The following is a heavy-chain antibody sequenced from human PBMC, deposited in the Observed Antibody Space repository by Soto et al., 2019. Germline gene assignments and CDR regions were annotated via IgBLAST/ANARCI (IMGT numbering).Heavy chain of an antibody. Sequence: QITLKESGPTLVKPTQTLTLTCTFSGFSLSTSGVGVGWIRQPPGKALEWLALIYWDDDKRYSPSLKSRLTTGTDPSQNHLVRTMPPMEPADTATDYWAHRRCVRCSSTLWYDGETGSDAFDLGGQGTSVTVSS. CDR2: IYWDDDK. D-gene: IGHD2-2*01. V-gene: IGHV2-5*02. CDR1: GFSLSTSGVG. J-gene: IGHJ3*01. CDR3: AHRRCVRCSSTLWYDGETGSDAFDL.